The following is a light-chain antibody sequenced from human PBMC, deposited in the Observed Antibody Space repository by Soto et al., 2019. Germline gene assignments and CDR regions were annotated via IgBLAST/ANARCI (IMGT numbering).Light chain of an antibody. CDR2: LAS. CDR1: QSLQHSNGYNY. V-gene: IGKV2-28*01. Sequence: DIVMTQSPRSLPVTPGEPASISCSSGQSLQHSNGYNYLDWYFQKPGQSPQLLIHLASNRASGVPVRFSGSGSGTDFTLNISSVEAEDVGLYYCMQGVQMPPITFGQGTRLQIK. J-gene: IGKJ5*01. CDR3: MQGVQMPPIT.